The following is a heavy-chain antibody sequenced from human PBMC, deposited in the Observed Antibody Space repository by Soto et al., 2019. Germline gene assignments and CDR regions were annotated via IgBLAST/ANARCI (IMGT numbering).Heavy chain of an antibody. J-gene: IGHJ4*02. CDR3: AKDPVAGTRPYYFDH. Sequence: EVQLLESGGGLVQPGGSLRLSCAVSGFTFRSYVMNWVRRAPGKGLEWVSSISGRGSSTYYVDSVKGRFTISRDNCTYTLYLQMTGLRAEDTAVYYCAKDPVAGTRPYYFDHWGQRTLVTVSS. CDR2: ISGRGSST. CDR1: GFTFRSYV. V-gene: IGHV3-23*01. D-gene: IGHD6-19*01.